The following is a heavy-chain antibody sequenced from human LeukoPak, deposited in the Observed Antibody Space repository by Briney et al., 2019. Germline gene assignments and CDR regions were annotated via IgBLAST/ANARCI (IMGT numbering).Heavy chain of an antibody. Sequence: PGGSLRLSCAASGFTFSSYGMHWVRQAPGKGLEWVAVIWYDGSNKYYADSVKGRFTISRDNSKNTLYLQMNSLRAEDTAVYYCARAGYSYGYAPYDAFDIWGQGTTVTVSS. V-gene: IGHV3-33*01. CDR1: GFTFSSYG. D-gene: IGHD5-18*01. CDR3: ARAGYSYGYAPYDAFDI. J-gene: IGHJ3*02. CDR2: IWYDGSNK.